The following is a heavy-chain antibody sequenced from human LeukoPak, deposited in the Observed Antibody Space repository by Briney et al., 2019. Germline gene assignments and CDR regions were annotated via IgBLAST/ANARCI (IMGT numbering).Heavy chain of an antibody. V-gene: IGHV6-1*01. CDR3: AKSTSDPVNAFDI. Sequence: SQTLSLTCAISGDTVSSNSAAWNCIRQSPSRGLESLGRTYYRSKCNNDYAVSVKSRITINPATSKNQFSLQLNSVTPEDTAVYYCAKSTSDPVNAFDIWGQGTMVTVSS. CDR1: GDTVSSNSAA. J-gene: IGHJ3*02. CDR2: TYYRSKCNN.